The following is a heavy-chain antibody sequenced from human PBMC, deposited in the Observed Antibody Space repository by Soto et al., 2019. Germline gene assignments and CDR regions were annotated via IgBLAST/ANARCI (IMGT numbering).Heavy chain of an antibody. Sequence: GGSLRLSCAASGFTFSSYAMHWVRQAPGKGLEWVAVISYDGSNKYYADSVKGRFTISRDNSKNTLYLQMNSLRAEDTAVYYCASLWFGELLAFDYWGQGTLVTVSS. V-gene: IGHV3-30-3*01. CDR1: GFTFSSYA. CDR3: ASLWFGELLAFDY. J-gene: IGHJ4*02. D-gene: IGHD3-10*01. CDR2: ISYDGSNK.